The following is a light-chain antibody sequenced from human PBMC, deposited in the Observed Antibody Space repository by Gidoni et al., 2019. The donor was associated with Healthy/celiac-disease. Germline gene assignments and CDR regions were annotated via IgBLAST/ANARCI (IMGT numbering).Light chain of an antibody. J-gene: IGKJ4*01. CDR1: QGISSY. CDR2: AAS. CDR3: QQLNSYPPLT. V-gene: IGKV1-9*01. Sequence: DIQLTQSTSFLSASVGDRVTITCRASQGISSYLAWYQQTPGKAPKLLIYAASTLQRGVPSRFSGSGSATEFTLTISSLQPEDFATYYCQQLNSYPPLTFGGGTKVEIK.